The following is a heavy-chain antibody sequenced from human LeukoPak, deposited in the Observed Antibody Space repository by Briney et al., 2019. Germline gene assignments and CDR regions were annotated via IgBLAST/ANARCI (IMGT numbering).Heavy chain of an antibody. CDR2: IYPGDSNT. D-gene: IGHD3-22*01. Sequence: GEALKISCKGSGYRFTSYWIGWVRQMPGKGLEWMGIIYPGDSNTRYSPSFQGQVTISADESISTAYLQWSNLKASDTAMYYCARHVARYYYDRSGYYRDYWGQGTQVTVSS. CDR1: GYRFTSYW. CDR3: ARHVARYYYDRSGYYRDY. V-gene: IGHV5-51*01. J-gene: IGHJ4*02.